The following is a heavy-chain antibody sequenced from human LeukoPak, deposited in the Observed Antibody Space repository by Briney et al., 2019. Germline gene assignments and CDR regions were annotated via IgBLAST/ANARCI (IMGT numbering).Heavy chain of an antibody. CDR3: AKNYGSGTYYNYFDS. Sequence: GGSLRLSCAASGFTFSSYAMSWVRRAPGKGLEWVSSISGSGGATYYADSVKGRFTISRDNSENTLYLQINSLRAEDTAVFYCAKNYGSGTYYNYFDSWGQGTLVTVSS. CDR1: GFTFSSYA. D-gene: IGHD3-10*01. J-gene: IGHJ4*02. CDR2: ISGSGGAT. V-gene: IGHV3-23*01.